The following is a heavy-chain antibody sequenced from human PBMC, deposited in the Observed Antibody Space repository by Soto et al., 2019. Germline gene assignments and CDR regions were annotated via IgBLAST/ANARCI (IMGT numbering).Heavy chain of an antibody. Sequence: QVQLVQSGDEVKKPGASVKVSCKASGYTFTSYGISWVRQAPGQGLEWMGWISAYNGNTNYAQKLQGRVTMTTDTSTSTDYMELRSLRSDDTAVYYCARDLYNWNYQGTSDDAFEIWGQGKMVTVSS. V-gene: IGHV1-18*01. CDR3: ARDLYNWNYQGTSDDAFEI. J-gene: IGHJ3*02. D-gene: IGHD1-7*01. CDR1: GYTFTSYG. CDR2: ISAYNGNT.